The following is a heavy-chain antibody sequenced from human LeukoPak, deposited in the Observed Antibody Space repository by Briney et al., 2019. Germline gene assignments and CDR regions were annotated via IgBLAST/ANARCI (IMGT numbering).Heavy chain of an antibody. CDR1: GFTFSSFA. CDR2: ISYDGSNK. V-gene: IGHV3-30*04. CDR3: ATIDYYDSSGYVDVFDI. J-gene: IGHJ3*02. Sequence: PGRSLRLSCAASGFTFSSFAMHWVRQAPGKGLEWVAVISYDGSNKYYADSVKGRFTLSRDNSRNTLYLQMNGLRADDTAVYYCATIDYYDSSGYVDVFDIWGQGQWSPSLQ. D-gene: IGHD3-22*01.